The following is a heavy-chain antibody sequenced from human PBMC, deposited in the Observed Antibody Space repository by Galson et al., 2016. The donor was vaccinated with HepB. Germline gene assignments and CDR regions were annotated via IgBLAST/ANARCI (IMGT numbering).Heavy chain of an antibody. D-gene: IGHD3-10*01. CDR3: ARKGGIYSPWGY. CDR2: VNTDGSGA. Sequence: SLRLSCAASGFTVSSSYMSWVRQAPGKGLEWLSRVNTDGSGADYADSVKGRFTISRDNAKNSMYLQMNSLRAEDTAVYYCARKGGIYSPWGYWGQGTLVTVSS. V-gene: IGHV3-53*01. CDR1: GFTVSSSY. J-gene: IGHJ4*02.